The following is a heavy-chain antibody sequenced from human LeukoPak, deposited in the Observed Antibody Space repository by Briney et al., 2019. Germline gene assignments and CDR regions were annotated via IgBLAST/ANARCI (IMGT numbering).Heavy chain of an antibody. D-gene: IGHD2-15*01. V-gene: IGHV6-1*01. J-gene: IGHJ3*01. CDR2: AFYRSQWQR. Sequence: SQTLSLTCAISGDSVSSNTAAWNWIRQSPSRGVEWLGRAFYRSQWQRDYAVSVRSRIAVNPDTSKNQFSLQLNSLTPEGTAVYYCARDRGGAVTAYSDAFDVWSQGTMVTVSS. CDR3: ARDRGGAVTAYSDAFDV. CDR1: GDSVSSNTAA.